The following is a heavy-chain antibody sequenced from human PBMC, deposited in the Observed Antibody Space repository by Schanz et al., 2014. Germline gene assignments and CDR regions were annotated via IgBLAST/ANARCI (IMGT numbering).Heavy chain of an antibody. Sequence: QVQLLQFGGGVVQPGRSLRLSCAASGFTFSSYAMHWVRQAPGKGLEWVAVISYDGRNKYYADSVKGRFTISRDNAKNSLYLQMNSLSADDTAVYFCARAHGNNWYGKGLDYWGQGTQVTVSS. V-gene: IGHV3-30-3*01. D-gene: IGHD1-1*01. CDR2: ISYDGRNK. CDR1: GFTFSSYA. CDR3: ARAHGNNWYGKGLDY. J-gene: IGHJ4*02.